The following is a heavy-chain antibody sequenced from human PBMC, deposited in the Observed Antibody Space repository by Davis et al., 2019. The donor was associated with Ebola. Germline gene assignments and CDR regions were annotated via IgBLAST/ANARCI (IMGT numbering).Heavy chain of an antibody. Sequence: GGSLRLSCAASGFTFSSYAMSWARQAPGKGLEWVSAISGSGGSTYYADSVKGRFTISRDNSKNTLYLQMNSLRAEDTAVYYCAKEGTMIVVVTDNAFDIWGQGTMVTVSS. D-gene: IGHD3-22*01. CDR3: AKEGTMIVVVTDNAFDI. J-gene: IGHJ3*02. V-gene: IGHV3-23*01. CDR1: GFTFSSYA. CDR2: ISGSGGST.